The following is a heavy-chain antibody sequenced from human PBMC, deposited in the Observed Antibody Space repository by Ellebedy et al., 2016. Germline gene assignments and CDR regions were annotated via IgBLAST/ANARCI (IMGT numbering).Heavy chain of an antibody. CDR3: ARDPVYHDTPSFDY. J-gene: IGHJ4*02. D-gene: IGHD3-22*01. CDR1: GYTFTSYG. Sequence: ASVKVSCKASGYTFTSYGISWVRQAPGQGLEWMGWISGHNGNTNYVQNLQGRVTMTTDTSTSTAYMELRSLRPDDTAVYYCARDPVYHDTPSFDYWGQGTLVTVSS. V-gene: IGHV1-18*01. CDR2: ISGHNGNT.